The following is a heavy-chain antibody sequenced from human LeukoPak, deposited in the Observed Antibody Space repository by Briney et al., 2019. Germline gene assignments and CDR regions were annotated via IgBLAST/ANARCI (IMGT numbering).Heavy chain of an antibody. D-gene: IGHD4-17*01. CDR2: ISSSSSYT. J-gene: IGHJ4*02. CDR1: GFTFSDYY. V-gene: IGHV3-11*06. CDR3: ARDWVSMTTVTSFDY. Sequence: GGSLRLSCAASGFTFSDYYMSWIRQAPGKGLEWVSYISSSSSYTNYADSVKGRFTISRDNAKNSLYLQMNSLRAEDTAVYYCARDWVSMTTVTSFDYWGQGTLVTVSS.